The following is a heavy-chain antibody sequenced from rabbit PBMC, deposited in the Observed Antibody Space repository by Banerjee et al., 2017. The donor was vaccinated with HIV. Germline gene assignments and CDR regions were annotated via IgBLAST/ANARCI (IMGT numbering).Heavy chain of an antibody. Sequence: QSLEESGGDLVKPGASLTLTCTASGFSFSSNDWMCWVRQAPGKGLEWIACIYAGSVGNTYYASWAKGRFTISQTSSTTVTLQMTSLTAADTATYFCARVWALWGPGTLVTVS. J-gene: IGHJ4*01. V-gene: IGHV1S40*01. CDR2: IYAGSVGNT. CDR3: ARVWAL. D-gene: IGHD5-1*01. CDR1: GFSFSSNDW.